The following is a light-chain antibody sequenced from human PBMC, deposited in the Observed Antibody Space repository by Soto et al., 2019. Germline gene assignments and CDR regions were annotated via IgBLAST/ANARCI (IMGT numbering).Light chain of an antibody. V-gene: IGLV2-14*01. J-gene: IGLJ1*01. CDR2: EVN. Sequence: QSVLAQPSSVSGSPGQSITISCTVTITDVCGYNYVSWYQQHPGKAPKLMIYEVNNRPSGVSNRFSGSKSGNTASLTISALQAEDEADYYCSSYTSSIPYVFGTGTKVNVL. CDR3: SSYTSSIPYV. CDR1: ITDVCGYNY.